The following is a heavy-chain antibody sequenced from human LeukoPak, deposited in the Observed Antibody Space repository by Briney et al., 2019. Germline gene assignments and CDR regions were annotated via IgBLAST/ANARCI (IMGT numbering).Heavy chain of an antibody. CDR3: ARRIVVVVAAITSAFDI. Sequence: SETLSLTCTVSGDSISSSSYYWGWIRQPPGKGLEWIGSIPYSGSTYYNPSLKSRLTISVDTSKNQFSLKLSSVTAADTAVYYCARRIVVVVAAITSAFDIWGQGTMVTVSS. D-gene: IGHD2-15*01. V-gene: IGHV4-39*07. CDR2: IPYSGST. J-gene: IGHJ3*02. CDR1: GDSISSSSYY.